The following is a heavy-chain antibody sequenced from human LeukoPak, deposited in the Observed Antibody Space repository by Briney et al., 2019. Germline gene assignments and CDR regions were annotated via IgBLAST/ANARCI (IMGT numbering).Heavy chain of an antibody. CDR3: ARDGSAYYDFWSGQGYFDY. D-gene: IGHD3-3*01. CDR1: GYSISSGYY. Sequence: PSETLSLTCTVSGYSISSGYYWGWIRQPPGKGLEWIGSIYYSGSTYYNPSLKSRVTISVDTSKNQFSLKLSSVTAADTAVYYCARDGSAYYDFWSGQGYFDYWGQGTLVTVSS. J-gene: IGHJ4*02. CDR2: IYYSGST. V-gene: IGHV4-38-2*02.